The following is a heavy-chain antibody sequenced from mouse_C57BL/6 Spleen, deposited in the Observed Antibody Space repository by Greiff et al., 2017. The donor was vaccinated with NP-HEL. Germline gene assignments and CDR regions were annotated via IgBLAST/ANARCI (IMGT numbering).Heavy chain of an antibody. V-gene: IGHV1-55*01. CDR2: ISPGSGST. CDR1: DYTFTSYW. CDR3: AREEGKLRVRPVAD. J-gene: IGHJ3*01. Sequence: QVQLQQPGAGLVKPGASVKMSCKTSDYTFTSYWLTWVQQRPGQGLEWIGDISPGSGSTNYNEKFKSKATLTVDTSSSTAYMQLSSLTSEDSAVYHWAREEGKLRVRPVADGGQGTLLTVSA. D-gene: IGHD3-2*02.